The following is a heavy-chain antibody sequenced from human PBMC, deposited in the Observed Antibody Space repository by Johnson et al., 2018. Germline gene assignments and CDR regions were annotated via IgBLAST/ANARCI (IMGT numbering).Heavy chain of an antibody. CDR1: GDSVSSNSAT. V-gene: IGHV6-1*01. CDR3: ARMGAVTTSGAWFHGLDV. D-gene: IGHD4-17*01. Sequence: QVQLQESGPGLVKPSQTLSLTCAISGDSVSSNSATWNWIRQSPSGGLEWLGRTYYRSKWYSDSAITVKGRVTINPVTSRNQFSLQVKSMTPEDTAIYYCARMGAVTTSGAWFHGLDVWGRGTMVTVSS. J-gene: IGHJ6*02. CDR2: TYYRSKWYS.